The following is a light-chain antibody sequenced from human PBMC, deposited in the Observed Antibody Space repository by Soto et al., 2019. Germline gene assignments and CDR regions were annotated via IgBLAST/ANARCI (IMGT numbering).Light chain of an antibody. J-gene: IGKJ5*01. V-gene: IGKV3-11*01. Sequence: EIVLTQSPATLSLSPGERATLSCRASQSVSRYLAWYQQKPGRAPTRLIYDASNSATGIPASFSGGGSGTDFTLTISSLALEDFAVYCCQQRSDWPTFGQGTRLEIK. CDR1: QSVSRY. CDR3: QQRSDWPT. CDR2: DAS.